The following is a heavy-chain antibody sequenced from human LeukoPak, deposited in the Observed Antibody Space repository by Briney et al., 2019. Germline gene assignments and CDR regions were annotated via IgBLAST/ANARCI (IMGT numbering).Heavy chain of an antibody. V-gene: IGHV4-30-4*08. CDR3: ARDQGTRYCSSTSCYGGYYFDH. J-gene: IGHJ4*02. D-gene: IGHD2-2*01. CDR1: GGSISSGDYY. CDR2: IYYSGST. Sequence: SETLSLTCTVSGGSISSGDYYWSWIRQPPGKGLEWIGYIYYSGSTYYNPSLKSRVTISVDTSKNQFSLKLSSVTAADTAVYYCARDQGTRYCSSTSCYGGYYFDHWGQGTLVTVSS.